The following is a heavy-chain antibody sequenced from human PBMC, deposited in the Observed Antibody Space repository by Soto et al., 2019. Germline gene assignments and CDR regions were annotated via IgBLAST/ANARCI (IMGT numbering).Heavy chain of an antibody. CDR1: GGYFSGYY. CDR3: ARARNSGYRPFDY. J-gene: IGHJ4*02. D-gene: IGHD5-12*01. V-gene: IGHV4-34*01. CDR2: INHSGST. Sequence: QVQLQQWGAGLLKPSETLSLTCAVYGGYFSGYYWSWIRQPPGKGLEWIGEINHSGSTNYNPSLKSRVTISVDASKNQFSLKLSSVTAADTAVYYGARARNSGYRPFDYWGQGTLVTVSS.